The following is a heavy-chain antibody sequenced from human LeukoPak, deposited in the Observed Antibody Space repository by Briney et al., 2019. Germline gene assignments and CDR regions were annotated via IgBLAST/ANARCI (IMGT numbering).Heavy chain of an antibody. Sequence: GGSLRLSCAASGFTFSSYSMNWVRQAPGKGLEWVSSISSSSYIYYADSVKGRFTISRDNAKNSLYLQMNSLRAEDTAVYYCARDGAWGALDYWGQGTLVTVSS. J-gene: IGHJ4*02. CDR2: ISSSSYI. CDR1: GFTFSSYS. V-gene: IGHV3-21*01. D-gene: IGHD2-21*02. CDR3: ARDGAWGALDY.